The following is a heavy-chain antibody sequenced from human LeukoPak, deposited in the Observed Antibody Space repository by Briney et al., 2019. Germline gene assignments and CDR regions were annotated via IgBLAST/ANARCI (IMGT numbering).Heavy chain of an antibody. J-gene: IGHJ6*02. CDR3: ARDRSGYSYGPRVYYYGMTS. CDR2: ISAYNGNT. V-gene: IGHV1-18*01. D-gene: IGHD5-18*01. CDR1: GYTFTSYG. Sequence: GASVTVSCKASGYTFTSYGISWVRQAPGQGLEWMGWISAYNGNTNYAQKLQGRVTMTTDTSTSTAYMELRSLRSDDTAVYYCARDRSGYSYGPRVYYYGMTSGAKGPRSPSP.